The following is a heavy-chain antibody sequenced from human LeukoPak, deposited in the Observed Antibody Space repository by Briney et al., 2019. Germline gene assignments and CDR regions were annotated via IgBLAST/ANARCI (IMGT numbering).Heavy chain of an antibody. D-gene: IGHD3-3*01. CDR1: GYSISSGYY. CDR2: IYHSGST. J-gene: IGHJ3*02. CDR3: ARSLRFLGWSTSAAFDI. V-gene: IGHV4-38-2*01. Sequence: SETLSLTCAVSGYSISSGYYWGWIRQPPGKGLEWIGSIYHSGSTYYNPSLKSRVTISVDTSKNQFSLKLSSVTAADTAVYYCARSLRFLGWSTSAAFDIWGQGTMVTVSS.